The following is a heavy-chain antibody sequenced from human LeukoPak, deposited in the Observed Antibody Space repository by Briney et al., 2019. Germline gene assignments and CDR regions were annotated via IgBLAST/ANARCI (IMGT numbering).Heavy chain of an antibody. J-gene: IGHJ4*02. V-gene: IGHV4-34*01. CDR1: GGSFSGYY. D-gene: IGHD3-22*01. Sequence: SETLSLTCAVYGGSFSGYYWSWIRQPPGKGLEWIGEINHSGSTNYNPSLKSRVTISVDTSENQFSLKLSSVTAADTAVYYCARIVYYDSSGNYFDYWGQGTLVTVSS. CDR3: ARIVYYDSSGNYFDY. CDR2: INHSGST.